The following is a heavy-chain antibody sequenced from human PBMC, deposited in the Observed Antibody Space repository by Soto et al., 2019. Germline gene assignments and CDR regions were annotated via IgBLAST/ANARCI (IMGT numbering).Heavy chain of an antibody. V-gene: IGHV3-73*02. Sequence: EVQLVESGGGLVQPGESLKLSCAASGFTLSGSAVHWVRQASGKGLEWVGRIRSKTHSYATEYIASVKGRFTMSRDDSNNTAYLQMNALNTDDTAVNNFTRSGGRSSFGYWGQGTGVTVPS. CDR1: GFTLSGSA. CDR3: TRSGGRSSFGY. D-gene: IGHD2-15*01. CDR2: IRSKTHSYAT. J-gene: IGHJ4*02.